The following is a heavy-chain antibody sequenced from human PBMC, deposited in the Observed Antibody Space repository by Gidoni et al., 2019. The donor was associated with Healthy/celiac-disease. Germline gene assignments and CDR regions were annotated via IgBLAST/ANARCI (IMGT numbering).Heavy chain of an antibody. CDR1: GFTFSSYG. D-gene: IGHD3-22*01. J-gene: IGHJ1*01. CDR2: ISYDGSNK. Sequence: QVQLVESGGGVVQPGRSLRLACAASGFTFSSYGMHWVRQAPGKGLEWLAVISYDGSNKYYADSVKGRFTISRDNSKNTLYLQMNSLRAEDTAVYYCAKGLTMIPLYFQHWGQGTLVTVSS. CDR3: AKGLTMIPLYFQH. V-gene: IGHV3-30*18.